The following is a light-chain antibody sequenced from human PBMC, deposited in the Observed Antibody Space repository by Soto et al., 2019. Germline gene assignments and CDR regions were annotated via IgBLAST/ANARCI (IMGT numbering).Light chain of an antibody. CDR1: SSDVGSYNL. Sequence: QSALTQPASVSGSPGQSITISCTGTSSDVGSYNLVSWYQQHADKAPKLMIYDVSKRPSGISNRFSGSKSGSTASLTISGLQAEDEADYYFCSYAGSTTSWVFGGGTKLTVL. J-gene: IGLJ3*02. V-gene: IGLV2-23*02. CDR2: DVS. CDR3: CSYAGSTTSWV.